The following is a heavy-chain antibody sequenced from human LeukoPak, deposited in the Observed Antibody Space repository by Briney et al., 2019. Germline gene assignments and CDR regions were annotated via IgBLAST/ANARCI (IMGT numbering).Heavy chain of an antibody. CDR2: INHSGST. D-gene: IGHD6-13*01. Sequence: PSETLSLTCAVHGGSLSGYYWSWIRQPPGKGLEWIGEINHSGSTNYNPSLKSRVTISVDTSKNQFSLKLRSVTAADTAVYYCARVKYTSSWHPVDSRGQGALVTVSS. CDR1: GGSLSGYY. J-gene: IGHJ4*02. CDR3: ARVKYTSSWHPVDS. V-gene: IGHV4-34*01.